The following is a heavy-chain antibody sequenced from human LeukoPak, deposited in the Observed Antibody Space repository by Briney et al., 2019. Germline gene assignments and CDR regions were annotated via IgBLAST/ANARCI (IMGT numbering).Heavy chain of an antibody. CDR2: IWYDGRTQ. Sequence: PGGSLRLPCAASGFTFSSYGMHWVRQAPGKGLEWVAVIWYDGRTQFYAESVKGRFAVSRDNSKNTLYLQMNSLRAEDTAVYHCARGEYYHESSGYPNYWGQGTLVTVSS. CDR1: GFTFSSYG. J-gene: IGHJ4*02. CDR3: ARGEYYHESSGYPNY. V-gene: IGHV3-33*01. D-gene: IGHD3-22*01.